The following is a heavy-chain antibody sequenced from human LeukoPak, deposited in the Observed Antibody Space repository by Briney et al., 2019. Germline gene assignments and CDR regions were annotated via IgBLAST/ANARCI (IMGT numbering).Heavy chain of an antibody. V-gene: IGHV1-2*02. Sequence: ASVKVSCKASEYTFTGYYMHWVRQAPGQGLEWMGWINPNSGGTNYAQKFQGRVTMTRDTSISTAYMELSRLRSDDTAVYYCATEKILRYFDWLPIDYFDYWGQGTLVTVSS. CDR3: ATEKILRYFDWLPIDYFDY. CDR2: INPNSGGT. CDR1: EYTFTGYY. D-gene: IGHD3-9*01. J-gene: IGHJ4*02.